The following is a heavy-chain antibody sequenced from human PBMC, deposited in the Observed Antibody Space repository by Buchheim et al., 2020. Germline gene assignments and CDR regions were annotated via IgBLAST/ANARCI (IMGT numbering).Heavy chain of an antibody. CDR3: TSGYSNGFHY. CDR1: GFTFSNVW. CDR2: VKNKADGETT. J-gene: IGHJ4*02. V-gene: IGHV3-15*07. D-gene: IGHD5-18*01. Sequence: EVQLVESGGGLVKPGGSLRLSCAASGFTFSNVWMNWVRQAPGKGLEWVGRVKNKADGETTEYSPPVKGRFTISRDDSKNTVYLQMNSLKIGDTAVYYCTSGYSNGFHYWGQGT.